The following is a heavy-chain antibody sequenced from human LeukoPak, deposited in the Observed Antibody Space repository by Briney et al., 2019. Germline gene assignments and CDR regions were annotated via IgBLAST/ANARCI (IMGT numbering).Heavy chain of an antibody. V-gene: IGHV3-30-3*01. Sequence: GGSLRLSCAASGFTFSSYAMHWVRQAPGKGLEWVAVISYDGSNKYYADSVKGRFTISRDNSKNTLYLQMNSLRAEDTAMYYCAKGSGAAAGVYWGQGTLVTVSS. CDR3: AKGSGAAAGVY. CDR2: ISYDGSNK. D-gene: IGHD6-13*01. CDR1: GFTFSSYA. J-gene: IGHJ4*02.